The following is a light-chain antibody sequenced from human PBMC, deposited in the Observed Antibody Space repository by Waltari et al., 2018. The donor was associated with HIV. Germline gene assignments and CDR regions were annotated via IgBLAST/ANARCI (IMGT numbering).Light chain of an antibody. Sequence: GDRVTITCRASQGISSALAWYQQKPGKAPKLLIYDASSLESGVPSRFSGSGSGTDFTLTISSLQPEDFATYYCQQFNSYQTFGQGTKVEIK. V-gene: IGKV1-13*02. J-gene: IGKJ1*01. CDR2: DAS. CDR1: QGISSA. CDR3: QQFNSYQT.